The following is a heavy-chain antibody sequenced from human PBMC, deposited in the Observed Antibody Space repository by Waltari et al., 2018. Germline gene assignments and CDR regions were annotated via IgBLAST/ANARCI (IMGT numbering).Heavy chain of an antibody. Sequence: QVQLQESGPGLVKPSETLSLTCAVSGYSISSGYYWGWIRQPPGKGLEWIGSIYYSGSTYYNPSRKSRVTISVDTSKNQFSLKLSSVTAADTAVYYCARLKVGGSTCFDYWGQGTLVTVSS. CDR1: GYSISSGYY. D-gene: IGHD2-15*01. V-gene: IGHV4-38-2*01. CDR3: ARLKVGGSTCFDY. CDR2: IYYSGST. J-gene: IGHJ4*02.